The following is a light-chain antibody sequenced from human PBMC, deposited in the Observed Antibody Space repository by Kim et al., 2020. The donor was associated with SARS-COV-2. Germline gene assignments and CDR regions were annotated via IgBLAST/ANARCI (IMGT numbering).Light chain of an antibody. Sequence: GQRVTISGSGSSSNIGSNTVNWYQQLPGTAPKLLIYSNKQRPSGVPDRFSGSKSGTSASLAISGLQSEDEADDYCAAWDDSLNGWVFGGGTQLTVL. V-gene: IGLV1-44*01. CDR1: SSNIGSNT. J-gene: IGLJ3*02. CDR2: SNK. CDR3: AAWDDSLNGWV.